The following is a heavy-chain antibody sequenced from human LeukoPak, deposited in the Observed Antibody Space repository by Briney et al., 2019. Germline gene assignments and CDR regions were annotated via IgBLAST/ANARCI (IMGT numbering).Heavy chain of an antibody. Sequence: GASVKVSCKASGYTFTSYGISWVRQAPGQGLEWMGWISAYNGNTNYAQKLQGRVTMTTDTSTSTAYMELRSLRSDDTAVYYCARVDIVATIAYYYYMDVWGKGTTVTVS. D-gene: IGHD5-12*01. CDR1: GYTFTSYG. CDR3: ARVDIVATIAYYYYMDV. V-gene: IGHV1-18*01. J-gene: IGHJ6*03. CDR2: ISAYNGNT.